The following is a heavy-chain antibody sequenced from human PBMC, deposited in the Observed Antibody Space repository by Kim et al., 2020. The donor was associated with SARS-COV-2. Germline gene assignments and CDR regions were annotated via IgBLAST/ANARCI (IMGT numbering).Heavy chain of an antibody. CDR3: ARHGGYSYGSSS. D-gene: IGHD5-18*01. V-gene: IGHV5-10-1*01. J-gene: IGHJ4*02. Sequence: NYSPSFQGHVTISADKSISTAYLQWSSLKASDTAMYYCARHGGYSYGSSSWGQGTLVTVSS.